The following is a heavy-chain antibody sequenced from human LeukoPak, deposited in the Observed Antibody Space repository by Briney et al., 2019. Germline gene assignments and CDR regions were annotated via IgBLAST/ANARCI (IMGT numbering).Heavy chain of an antibody. D-gene: IGHD2-21*02. V-gene: IGHV3-13*01. CDR1: GFTFSSYD. Sequence: GGSLRLSCAASGFTFSSYDMHWVRQATGKGLEWLSAISAAGDTYYLGSVKGRFSISRENAKNSLYLQMNRLRAGDTAVYYCVALGDRIYWGQGTLVTVSS. CDR2: ISAAGDT. CDR3: VALGDRIY. J-gene: IGHJ4*02.